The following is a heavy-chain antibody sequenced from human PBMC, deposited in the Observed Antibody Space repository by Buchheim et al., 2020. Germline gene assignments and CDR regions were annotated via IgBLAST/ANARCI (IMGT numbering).Heavy chain of an antibody. CDR3: ARDYSSSWYSKPYYYYYGMDV. D-gene: IGHD6-13*01. J-gene: IGHJ6*02. CDR2: IYYSGST. V-gene: IGHV4-31*03. CDR1: GGSISSGGYY. Sequence: QVQLQESGPGLVKPSQTLSLTCTVSGGSISSGGYYWSWIRQHPGKGLEWIGYIYYSGSTYYNPSLKNRVTISVDTSKNQFSLKLSSVTAADTAVYYCARDYSSSWYSKPYYYYYGMDVWGQGTT.